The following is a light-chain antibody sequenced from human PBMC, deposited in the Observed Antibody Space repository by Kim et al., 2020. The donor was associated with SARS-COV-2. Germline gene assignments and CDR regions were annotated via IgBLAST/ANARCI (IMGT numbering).Light chain of an antibody. CDR1: KLGDKY. J-gene: IGLJ1*01. CDR2: QYN. CDR3: QAWDSSTYV. V-gene: IGLV3-1*01. Sequence: SYELTQPPSVSVSPGQIASITCSGDKLGDKYACWYQQKPGQSPVLVIYQYNKRPSGIPERFSGSNSGNTATLTISGTQAMDEADYYCQAWDSSTYVFGTGTKVTVL.